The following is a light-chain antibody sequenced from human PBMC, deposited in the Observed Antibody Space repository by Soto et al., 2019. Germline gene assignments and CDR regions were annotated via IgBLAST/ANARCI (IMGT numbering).Light chain of an antibody. CDR3: QQRSNWLYT. J-gene: IGKJ2*01. CDR2: DAS. CDR1: QSVSSY. Sequence: EFVLTQSPATLSLSPGERATLSCRASQSVSSYLAWYQQKPGQAPRLLIYDASNRATGIPARFSGSGSGTDFTLTISSLEPEDFAVYYCQQRSNWLYTFGQGTKLEIK. V-gene: IGKV3-11*01.